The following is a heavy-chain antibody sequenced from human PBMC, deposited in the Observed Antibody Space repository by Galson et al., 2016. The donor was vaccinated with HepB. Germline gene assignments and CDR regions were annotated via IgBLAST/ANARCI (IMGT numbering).Heavy chain of an antibody. J-gene: IGHJ5*02. D-gene: IGHD3-3*01. V-gene: IGHV4-34*01. Sequence: SETLSLTCAVYGGSFSGYYWSWIRQPPGKGLEWIGEINHSGSTNYNPSPKSRVTISVDTSKNQFSLKLSSVTAADTAVYYWARGHVGFGSGYSSWGQGTLVTVSS. CDR3: ARGHVGFGSGYSS. CDR2: INHSGST. CDR1: GGSFSGYY.